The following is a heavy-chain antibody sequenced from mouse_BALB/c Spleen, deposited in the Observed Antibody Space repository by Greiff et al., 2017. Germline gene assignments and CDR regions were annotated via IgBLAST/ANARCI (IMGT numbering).Heavy chain of an antibody. Sequence: EVHLVESGGGLVKPGGSLKLSCAASGFTFSSYAMSWVRQTPEKRLEWVASISSGGSTYYPDSVKGRFTISRDNARNILYLQMSSLRSEDTAMYYCARGQDGYYVAMDYWGQGTSVTVSS. V-gene: IGHV5-6-5*01. CDR3: ARGQDGYYVAMDY. J-gene: IGHJ4*01. CDR1: GFTFSSYA. D-gene: IGHD2-3*01. CDR2: ISSGGST.